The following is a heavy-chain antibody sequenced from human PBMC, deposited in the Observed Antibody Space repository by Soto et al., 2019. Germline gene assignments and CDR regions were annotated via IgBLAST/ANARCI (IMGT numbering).Heavy chain of an antibody. CDR1: GFTFSSYW. CDR2: INSDGSST. V-gene: IGHV3-74*01. Sequence: EVQLVESGGGLVQPGGSLRLSCAASGFTFSSYWMHWVRQAPGKGLVWVSRINSDGSSTVYVDSVKGRFTISRDNAKNPLYLQMNSLRAEDKAVYYCAISITGYSYADSWGQGTLVTVSS. J-gene: IGHJ4*02. CDR3: AISITGYSYADS. D-gene: IGHD5-18*01.